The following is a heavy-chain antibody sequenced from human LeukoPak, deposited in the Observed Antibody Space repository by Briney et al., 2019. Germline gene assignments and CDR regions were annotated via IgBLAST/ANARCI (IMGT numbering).Heavy chain of an antibody. CDR1: GYTFTGYY. CDR2: INPNSGGT. V-gene: IGHV1-2*07. Sequence: GASVKVSCTASGYTFTGYYMHWVRQAPGQGLEWMGWINPNSGGTNYAHKFQGRVTMTRDTSISTAYMELSRLRSDDTAVYYCAREVTVTTESGWFDPWGQGTLVTVSS. CDR3: AREVTVTTESGWFDP. D-gene: IGHD4-11*01. J-gene: IGHJ5*02.